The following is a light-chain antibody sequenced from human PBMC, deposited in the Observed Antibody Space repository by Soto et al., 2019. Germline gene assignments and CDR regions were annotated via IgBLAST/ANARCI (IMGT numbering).Light chain of an antibody. CDR2: GAS. V-gene: IGKV3-20*01. CDR1: QSVSSSY. CDR3: QQYSSSPLT. Sequence: EIVLTQSPGTLSLSPGERATLSCRASQSVSSSYLAWYQQKPGQAPRLLIYGASSRATGIPDRFSGSGSGTDFPLTISRLEPEDFVLYYCQQYSSSPLTFGGGTKVEIK. J-gene: IGKJ4*01.